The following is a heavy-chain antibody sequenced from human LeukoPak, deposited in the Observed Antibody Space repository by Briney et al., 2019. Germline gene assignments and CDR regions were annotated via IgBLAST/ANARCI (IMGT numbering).Heavy chain of an antibody. CDR1: GFTFSNYA. V-gene: IGHV3-23*01. CDR2: ITTGGRP. Sequence: GGSLRLSCAASGFTFSNYAMSWVRQAPGKGLEWVSGITTGGRPYYADSVKGRFTISRDNAKNTLYLQMNSLRVEDTAVYYCGRALGSPLDYWGQGTLVTVSS. D-gene: IGHD1-26*01. J-gene: IGHJ4*02. CDR3: GRALGSPLDY.